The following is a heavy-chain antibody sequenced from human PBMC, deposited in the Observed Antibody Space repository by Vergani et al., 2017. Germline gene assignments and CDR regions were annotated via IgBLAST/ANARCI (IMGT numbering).Heavy chain of an antibody. CDR3: AGENELLWFKRTTYWYFDL. J-gene: IGHJ2*01. Sequence: QVQLQESGPGLVKPSQTLSLTCTVPVGSISSGSYYWSWIRQPAGKGLEWIGRIYTSGSTNYNPSLKSRVTISVDTSKNQFSLKLSSVTAADTAVYYCAGENELLWFKRTTYWYFDLWGRGTLVTVSS. D-gene: IGHD3-10*01. CDR1: VGSISSGSYY. CDR2: IYTSGST. V-gene: IGHV4-61*02.